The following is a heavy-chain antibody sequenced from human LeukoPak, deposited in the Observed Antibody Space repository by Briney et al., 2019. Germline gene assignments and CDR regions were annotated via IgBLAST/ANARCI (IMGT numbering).Heavy chain of an antibody. V-gene: IGHV3-74*01. Sequence: GGSLRLSCAASGFTFGNYWMHWVRQAPGKGLVWVSRINIDGSSTNNADSVKGRFTISRDNAKNSLYLQMNSLRAEDTAVYYCARDLWAQRGVSPDWGQGTLVTVSS. J-gene: IGHJ4*02. D-gene: IGHD3-10*01. CDR3: ARDLWAQRGVSPD. CDR1: GFTFGNYW. CDR2: INIDGSST.